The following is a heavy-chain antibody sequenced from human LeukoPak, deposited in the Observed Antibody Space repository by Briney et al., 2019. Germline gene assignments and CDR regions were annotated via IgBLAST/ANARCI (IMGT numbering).Heavy chain of an antibody. CDR1: GYTFTGYF. D-gene: IGHD2-21*02. Sequence: ASVKVSCKASGYTFTGYFMHWVRQAPGQGLEWMGWISAYNGNTNYAQKLQGRVTMTTDTSTSTAYMELRSLRSDDTAVYYCARRPSYCGGDCYFGYWGQGTLVTVSS. J-gene: IGHJ4*02. CDR2: ISAYNGNT. V-gene: IGHV1-18*04. CDR3: ARRPSYCGGDCYFGY.